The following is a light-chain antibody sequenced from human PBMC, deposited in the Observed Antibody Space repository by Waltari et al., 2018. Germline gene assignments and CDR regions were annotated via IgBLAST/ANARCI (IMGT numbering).Light chain of an antibody. Sequence: SYELTQPPSVSVSPGQTASITCSGDKLGDKYACWYQQKPGQSPVLVIYQDSKRPSGIPERFSGSNSGNTATLTISGTQAMDEADYYCQAWDSSPVVVGGGTKLTVL. CDR1: KLGDKY. V-gene: IGLV3-1*01. CDR2: QDS. J-gene: IGLJ2*01. CDR3: QAWDSSPVV.